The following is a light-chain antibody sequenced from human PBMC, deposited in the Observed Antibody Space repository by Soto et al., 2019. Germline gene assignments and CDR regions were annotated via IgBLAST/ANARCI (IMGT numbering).Light chain of an antibody. Sequence: AIQLTQSPSSLSASIGDIVTITCRARQGIGSALAWYQQAPGKPPKLLIFDASTLENGVPSRFSGGGSGTEFTLTISSLQPEDFATYYCLLFNTYPQAFGGGTKVEIK. CDR3: LLFNTYPQA. J-gene: IGKJ4*01. CDR1: QGIGSA. CDR2: DAS. V-gene: IGKV1-13*02.